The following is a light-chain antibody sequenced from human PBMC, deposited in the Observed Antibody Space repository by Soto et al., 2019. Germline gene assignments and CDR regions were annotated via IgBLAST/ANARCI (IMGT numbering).Light chain of an antibody. Sequence: EIVMTQSPATLYVSPGERATLSCRASQSVSSNLAGYQQKPGQAPRLLIYGASTRATDIPARFSDSGSGTEITLTISIRQSEDFAVYYCQQYNNWPRTFGQGTKVEIK. CDR2: GAS. V-gene: IGKV3-15*01. CDR1: QSVSSN. CDR3: QQYNNWPRT. J-gene: IGKJ1*01.